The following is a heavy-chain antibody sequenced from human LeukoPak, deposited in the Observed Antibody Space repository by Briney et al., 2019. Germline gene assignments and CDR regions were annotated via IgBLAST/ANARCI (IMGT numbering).Heavy chain of an antibody. J-gene: IGHJ4*02. V-gene: IGHV1-46*01. Sequence: ASVKVSCKASGYTFTSYYMHWVRQAPGQGLEWMGMINPNGGSTSYAQKFQGRVTMTRDPSTSTVYMELSSLRSGAPAVYYCARVGGSCEGAETGAFAYWDWGPLVIVTA. D-gene: IGHD3-10*01. CDR1: GYTFTSYY. CDR2: INPNGGST. CDR3: ARVGGSCEGAETGAFAY.